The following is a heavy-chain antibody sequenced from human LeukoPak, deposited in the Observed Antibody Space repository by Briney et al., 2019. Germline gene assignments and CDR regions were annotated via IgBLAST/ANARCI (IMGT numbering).Heavy chain of an antibody. D-gene: IGHD3-3*01. V-gene: IGHV4-59*11. CDR2: IYDSGNT. J-gene: IGHJ6*04. CDR1: GGSISSHY. CDR3: AREVLQGSSQGMDV. Sequence: SETLSLTCTVSGGSISSHYWSRVRQPPGQGLEWLAYIYDSGNTNYNPSLKSRLSISMDTSKNQFSLNLTSVTAADTAVYYCAREVLQGSSQGMDVWGKGTTVIVSS.